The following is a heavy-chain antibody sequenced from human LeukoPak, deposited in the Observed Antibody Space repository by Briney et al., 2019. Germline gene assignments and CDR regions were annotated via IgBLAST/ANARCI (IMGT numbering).Heavy chain of an antibody. Sequence: GGSLRLSCAASGFTFSSYWMSWVRQAPGKGLEWVANIKQDGSEKYYVDSVKGRFTISRDNAKNSLYLQMNSLRAEDTAVYYCARSKYSGSYGSLCYWGQGTLVTVSS. J-gene: IGHJ4*02. CDR2: IKQDGSEK. CDR3: ARSKYSGSYGSLCY. V-gene: IGHV3-7*01. D-gene: IGHD1-26*01. CDR1: GFTFSSYW.